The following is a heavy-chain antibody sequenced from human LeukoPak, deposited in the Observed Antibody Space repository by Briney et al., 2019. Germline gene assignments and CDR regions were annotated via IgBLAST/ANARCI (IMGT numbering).Heavy chain of an antibody. Sequence: PSETLSLTCSVSGGSIRNYYWSWVRQPAGKGLEWVGRIYTSGSTNYNPSLNSRVSMSVDTSKKELSLILRSVTAADTAVYFCARGPAFVDESGDYYPYLQYWGQGILVTVSS. D-gene: IGHD3-22*01. CDR1: GGSIRNYY. V-gene: IGHV4-4*07. CDR2: IYTSGST. CDR3: ARGPAFVDESGDYYPYLQY. J-gene: IGHJ4*02.